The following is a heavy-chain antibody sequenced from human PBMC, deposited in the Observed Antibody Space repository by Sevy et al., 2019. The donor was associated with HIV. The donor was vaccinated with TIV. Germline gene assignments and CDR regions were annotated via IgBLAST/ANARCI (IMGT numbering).Heavy chain of an antibody. V-gene: IGHV3-21*04. D-gene: IGHD6-19*01. Sequence: GGSLRLSCAASGFTFSSYSMNWVRQAPGKGLEWVSSISSSSSYIYYADSVKGRFTISRDNAKNSLYLQMSSLRSEDTAVYYCARGSGWGPSHLYFDYWGQGTLVTVSS. CDR2: ISSSSSYI. CDR3: ARGSGWGPSHLYFDY. J-gene: IGHJ4*02. CDR1: GFTFSSYS.